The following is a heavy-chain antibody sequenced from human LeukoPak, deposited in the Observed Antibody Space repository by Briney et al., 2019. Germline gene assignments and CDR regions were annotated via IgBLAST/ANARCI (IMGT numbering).Heavy chain of an antibody. V-gene: IGHV1-8*01. CDR1: GYTFTSYD. Sequence: GASVKVSCKASGYTFTSYDINWVRQATGQGLEWMGWMSPNSGNTGYAQKFQGRVTMTRNTSISTAYMELSSLRSEDTAVYYCARNPANDYGGNDQDYWGQGTLVTVSS. CDR2: MSPNSGNT. J-gene: IGHJ4*02. CDR3: ARNPANDYGGNDQDY. D-gene: IGHD4-23*01.